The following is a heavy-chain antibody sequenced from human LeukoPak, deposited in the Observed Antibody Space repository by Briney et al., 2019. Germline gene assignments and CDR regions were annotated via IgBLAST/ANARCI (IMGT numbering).Heavy chain of an antibody. CDR2: IIPILGIA. J-gene: IGHJ4*02. CDR1: GGTFSSYA. V-gene: IGHV1-69*04. D-gene: IGHD3-10*01. Sequence: GASVKVSCKASGGTFSSYAISWVRQAPGQGLEWMGRIIPILGIANYAQKFQGRVTITADKSTSTAYMELSSLRSEDTAVHYCARVGSLRDYWGQGTLVTVSS. CDR3: ARVGSLRDY.